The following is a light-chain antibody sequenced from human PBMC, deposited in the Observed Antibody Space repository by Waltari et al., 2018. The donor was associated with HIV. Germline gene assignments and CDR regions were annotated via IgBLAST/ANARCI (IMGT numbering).Light chain of an antibody. J-gene: IGLJ3*02. CDR2: EDN. CDR1: SGSIASHY. Sequence: FILTQTHSVSASPGDTVIISCTRSSGSIASHYSHWLQHRPGAAPTTISYEDNQRSSGIPDRFSGSIDTSSNSASLTISGLKTEDEADYYCQSFNDNNEWVFGGGTKVTVL. V-gene: IGLV6-57*03. CDR3: QSFNDNNEWV.